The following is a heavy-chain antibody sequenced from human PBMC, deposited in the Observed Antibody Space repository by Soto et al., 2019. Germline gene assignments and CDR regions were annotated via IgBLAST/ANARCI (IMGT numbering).Heavy chain of an antibody. J-gene: IGHJ3*01. CDR2: INHSGST. CDR3: AKDHAAADAFDV. D-gene: IGHD2-15*01. V-gene: IGHV4-34*01. Sequence: QVQLQQWGAGLLKPSETLSLTCAVYGGSFSGYYWSWIRQPPGKGLEWIGEINHSGSTNYNPSLKSRVTISVDMSTNQFSLKLTSVTAADTAVYYCAKDHAAADAFDVWGQGIMVTVSS. CDR1: GGSFSGYY.